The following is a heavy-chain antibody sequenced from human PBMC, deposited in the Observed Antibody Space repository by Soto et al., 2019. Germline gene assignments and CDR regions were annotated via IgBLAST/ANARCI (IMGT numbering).Heavy chain of an antibody. CDR3: ARDKDRQHLGGNYYYIMDV. Sequence: QVQLVQSGAEVKKTGSSVKVSCKTSGGTFRTSAISWVRQAPGQGLEWMGGIMPVFPTPDYAQKFQGRVTITADESTGTAYMELSSLRSEDTAVYYCARDKDRQHLGGNYYYIMDVWGQGNTVTVSS. CDR1: GGTFRTSA. D-gene: IGHD6-25*01. V-gene: IGHV1-69*12. CDR2: IMPVFPTP. J-gene: IGHJ6*01.